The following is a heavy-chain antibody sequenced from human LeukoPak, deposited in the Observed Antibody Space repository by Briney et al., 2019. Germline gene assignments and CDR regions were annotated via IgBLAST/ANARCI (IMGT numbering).Heavy chain of an antibody. D-gene: IGHD6-13*01. V-gene: IGHV1-2*02. CDR2: INPNSGDT. CDR1: GYTFTGYY. Sequence: GASVKVSCKASGYTFTGYYTHWVRQAPGQGLEWMGWINPNSGDTNYAQKFQGRVTMTRDTSISTAYMELSRLRSDDTAVYYCAIAAGIAAAGQFDYWGQGTLVTVSS. J-gene: IGHJ4*02. CDR3: AIAAGIAAAGQFDY.